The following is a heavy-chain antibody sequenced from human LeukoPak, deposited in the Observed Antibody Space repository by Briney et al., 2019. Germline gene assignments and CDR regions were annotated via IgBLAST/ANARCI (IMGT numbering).Heavy chain of an antibody. J-gene: IGHJ4*02. CDR2: IKQDGSEK. D-gene: IGHD4-23*01. CDR3: ARVGVDHSGNIIKYFFDY. CDR1: GFTFSSYW. Sequence: TGGSLRLSCAASGFTFSSYWMSWVRQAPGKGLEWVANIKQDGSEKYYVDSVKGRFTISRDNAKNSLYLQMNSLRAEDTAVYYCARVGVDHSGNIIKYFFDYWGQGRLVTVSS. V-gene: IGHV3-7*01.